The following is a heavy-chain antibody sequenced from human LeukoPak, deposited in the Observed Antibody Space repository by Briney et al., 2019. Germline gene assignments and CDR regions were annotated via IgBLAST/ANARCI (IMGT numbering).Heavy chain of an antibody. J-gene: IGHJ3*02. V-gene: IGHV3-33*01. D-gene: IGHD6-25*01. CDR2: IWYDGSNK. CDR3: ARDRLDAFDI. Sequence: GGSLRLSCAASGFTFSSYGMHWVRQAPGKGREWVTVIWYDGSNKYYADSVKGRFTISRDNSKNTLYLQMNSLRAEDTAVYYCARDRLDAFDIWGQGTMVTVSS. CDR1: GFTFSSYG.